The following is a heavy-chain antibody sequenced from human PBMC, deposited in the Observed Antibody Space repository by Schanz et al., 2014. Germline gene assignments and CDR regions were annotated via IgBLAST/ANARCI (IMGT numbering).Heavy chain of an antibody. CDR1: GFTFSTYS. D-gene: IGHD2-15*01. CDR3: ATENWWTVEK. J-gene: IGHJ4*02. Sequence: EVQLVESGGGLVQPGGSLRLSCAASGFTFSTYSMNWVRQAPGKGLEWVSYISRSSSTIYYADSVKGRFTISRDNAKNSLYLQMNSLRDEDTAVYYCATENWWTVEKWGQGTLVTVSS. CDR2: ISRSSSTI. V-gene: IGHV3-48*02.